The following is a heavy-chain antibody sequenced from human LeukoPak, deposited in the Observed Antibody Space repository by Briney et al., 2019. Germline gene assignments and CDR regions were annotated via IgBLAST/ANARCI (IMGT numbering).Heavy chain of an antibody. CDR2: IYYSGST. V-gene: IGHV4-59*01. Sequence: SETLSLTCTVSGGSISTYYWSWIRQSPGKGLEWIGFIYYSGSTYYNPSLESRVTISVDTSKNQFSLKLTSVTAADTAIYYCARRYDTSGPFFDYWGQGTLVTVSS. CDR3: ARRYDTSGPFFDY. J-gene: IGHJ4*02. D-gene: IGHD3-22*01. CDR1: GGSISTYY.